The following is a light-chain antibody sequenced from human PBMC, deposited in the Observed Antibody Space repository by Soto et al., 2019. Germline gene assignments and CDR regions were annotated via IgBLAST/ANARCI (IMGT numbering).Light chain of an antibody. Sequence: QSVLTQPASVSGSPGQSITISCTGTSSDVGAYNYVSWYQQHPGKAPKLMIYEVSNWPSGVSNRFSGSKSANTASLTISGLQAGDEADYYCSSYTSSSTWLFGGGTKLTVL. V-gene: IGLV2-14*03. CDR2: EVS. J-gene: IGLJ3*02. CDR3: SSYTSSSTWL. CDR1: SSDVGAYNY.